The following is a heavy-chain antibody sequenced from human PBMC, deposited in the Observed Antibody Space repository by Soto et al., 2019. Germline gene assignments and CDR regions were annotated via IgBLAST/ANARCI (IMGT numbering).Heavy chain of an antibody. CDR1: GYTFTSYD. V-gene: IGHV1-8*01. Sequence: ASVKVSCKASGYTFTSYDINWVRQATGQGLEWMGWMNPNSGNTGYAQKFQGRVTMTRNTSISTAYMELSSLRSEDTAVYYCARRVAYSSGNNWFDPWGQGTLVTVSS. CDR3: ARRVAYSSGNNWFDP. CDR2: MNPNSGNT. J-gene: IGHJ5*02. D-gene: IGHD3-22*01.